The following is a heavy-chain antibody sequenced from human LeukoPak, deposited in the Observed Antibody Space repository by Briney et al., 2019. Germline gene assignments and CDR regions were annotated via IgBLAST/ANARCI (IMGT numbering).Heavy chain of an antibody. CDR1: GGSISSGGYS. Sequence: KPSETLSLTCALSGGSISSGGYSWSWIRQPPGKGLEWIGYIYHSGSTYYNPSLKSRVTISVDRSKNQFSLKLSSVTAADTAVYYCARGRATDFDYWGQGTLVTVSS. J-gene: IGHJ4*02. CDR3: ARGRATDFDY. D-gene: IGHD1-26*01. CDR2: IYHSGST. V-gene: IGHV4-30-2*01.